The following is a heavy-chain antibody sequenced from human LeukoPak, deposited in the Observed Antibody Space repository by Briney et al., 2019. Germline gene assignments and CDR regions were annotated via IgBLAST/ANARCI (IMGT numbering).Heavy chain of an antibody. CDR1: GGSISSYY. J-gene: IGHJ6*03. D-gene: IGHD3-10*01. CDR2: IYYSGST. Sequence: IPSETLSLTCTVSGGSISSYYWSWIRQPPGKGLEWIGYIYYSGSTNYNPSLKSRVTISVDTSKNQFSLKLSSVTAADTAVYYCARGPPGVYYYYYYMDVWGKGTTVTISS. V-gene: IGHV4-59*01. CDR3: ARGPPGVYYYYYYMDV.